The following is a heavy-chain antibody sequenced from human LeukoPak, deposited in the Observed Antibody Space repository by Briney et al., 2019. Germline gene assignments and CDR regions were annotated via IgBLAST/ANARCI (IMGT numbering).Heavy chain of an antibody. CDR1: GGTFSSYA. J-gene: IGHJ4*02. D-gene: IGHD3-3*01. V-gene: IGHV1-69*05. Sequence: GSSVKVSCKASGGTFSSYAISWVRQAPGQGLEWMGGIIPIFGTANYAQKFQGRVTITRDTSASTAYMELSSLRSEDTAVYYCARDYVLGGFWSGHYTVGFDYWGQGTLVTVSS. CDR3: ARDYVLGGFWSGHYTVGFDY. CDR2: IIPIFGTA.